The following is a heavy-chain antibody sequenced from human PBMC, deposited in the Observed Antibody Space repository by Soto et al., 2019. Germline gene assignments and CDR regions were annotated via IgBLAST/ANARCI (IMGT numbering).Heavy chain of an antibody. J-gene: IGHJ4*02. V-gene: IGHV3-23*01. D-gene: IGHD5-12*01. Sequence: GGSLRLSCAASGFTFSSYAMSWVRQAPGKGLERVSAISGSGGSTYYADSVKGRFTISRDNSKNTLYLQMNSLRAEDTAVYYCAKDKLEWLRWVRAFDYWGQGTLVTVSS. CDR3: AKDKLEWLRWVRAFDY. CDR1: GFTFSSYA. CDR2: ISGSGGST.